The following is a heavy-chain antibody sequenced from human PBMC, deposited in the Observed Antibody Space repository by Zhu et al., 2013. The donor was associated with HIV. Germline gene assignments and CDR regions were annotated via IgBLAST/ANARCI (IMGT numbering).Heavy chain of an antibody. CDR3: ARGVDYGGKSPREAFDI. V-gene: IGHV4-59*12. D-gene: IGHD4-17*01. CDR2: IYHSGST. CDR1: GGSSTSYY. Sequence: QVQLQESGPGLVKPSETLSLTCTVSGGSSTSYYWSWIRQPPGKGLEWIGYIYHSGSTYYNPSLKSRVTISVDRSKNQFSLKLSSVTAADTAVYYCARGVDYGGKSPREAFDIWGQGTMVTVSS. J-gene: IGHJ3*02.